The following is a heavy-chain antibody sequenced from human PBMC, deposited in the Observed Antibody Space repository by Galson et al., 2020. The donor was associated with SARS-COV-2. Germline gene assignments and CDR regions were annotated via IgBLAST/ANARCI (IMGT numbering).Heavy chain of an antibody. J-gene: IGHJ6*02. V-gene: IGHV3-21*01. CDR1: GFPFSTYS. D-gene: IGHD5-18*01. Sequence: NSGGSLSLSCAASGFPFSTYSMNWVRQAPGKGLEWVSSISTSSSYIYYADSVKGRFTISRDNVRNSLYLEMHSLRAEDTAIYYCARDEGIRGYNYGRLYYGLDVWGQGTTVTVSS. CDR2: ISTSSSYI. CDR3: ARDEGIRGYNYGRLYYGLDV.